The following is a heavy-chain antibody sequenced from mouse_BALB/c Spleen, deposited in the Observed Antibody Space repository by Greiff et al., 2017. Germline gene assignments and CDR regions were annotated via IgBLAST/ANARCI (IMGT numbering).Heavy chain of an antibody. Sequence: EVQLQQSGPELVKPGASVKISCKASGYSFTGYYMHWVKQSHVKSLEWIGRINPYNGATSYNQNFKDKASLTVDKSSSTAYMELHSLTSEDSAVYYCALMITPSYWGQGTTLTVSS. CDR2: INPYNGAT. V-gene: IGHV1-31*01. CDR3: ALMITPSY. CDR1: GYSFTGYY. J-gene: IGHJ2*01. D-gene: IGHD2-4*01.